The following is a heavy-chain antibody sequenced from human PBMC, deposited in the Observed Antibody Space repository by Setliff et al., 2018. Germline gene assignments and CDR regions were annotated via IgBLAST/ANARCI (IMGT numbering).Heavy chain of an antibody. V-gene: IGHV3-64*02. Sequence: PGGSLRLSCAASGFIFSSYAMVWVRQAPGKGLEYVSAISSNGGNIYYADSVKGRFAISRDNSKNTLYLQVGSLRTDDVAVYYCARKPSYENYFDYWGQGTLVTVSS. CDR2: ISSNGGNI. J-gene: IGHJ4*02. CDR3: ARKPSYENYFDY. D-gene: IGHD3-22*01. CDR1: GFIFSSYA.